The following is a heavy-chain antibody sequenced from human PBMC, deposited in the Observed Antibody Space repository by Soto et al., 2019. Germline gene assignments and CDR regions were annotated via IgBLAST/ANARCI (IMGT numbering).Heavy chain of an antibody. CDR2: ISGSGGST. J-gene: IGHJ6*02. Sequence: XSVKVSCAASGFPFISYAMIWGRQAPGKGLEWVSAISGSGGSTYYADSVKGRFTISRDNSKNTLYLQMNSLRAEDTAVYYCAKSVYGEFKFSHLYYYYGMDVWGQATTVTVSS. D-gene: IGHD3-10*02. V-gene: IGHV3-23*01. CDR1: GFPFISYA. CDR3: AKSVYGEFKFSHLYYYYGMDV.